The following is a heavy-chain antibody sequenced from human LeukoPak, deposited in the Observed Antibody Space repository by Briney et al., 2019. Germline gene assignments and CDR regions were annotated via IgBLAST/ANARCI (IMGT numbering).Heavy chain of an antibody. CDR2: ISSSGSTI. Sequence: QPGGSLRLSCAASGFTFSSYEMNWVRQAPGKGLEWVSYISSSGSTIYYADSVKGRFTISRDNAKNSLYLQMNSLRAEDTAVYYCARWGYSSGYYYDYWGQGTLVTVSS. D-gene: IGHD3-22*01. J-gene: IGHJ4*02. CDR3: ARWGYSSGYYYDY. CDR1: GFTFSSYE. V-gene: IGHV3-48*03.